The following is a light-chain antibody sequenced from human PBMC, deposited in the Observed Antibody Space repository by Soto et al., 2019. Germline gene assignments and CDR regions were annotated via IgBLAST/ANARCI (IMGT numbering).Light chain of an antibody. V-gene: IGKV1-39*01. CDR2: GAS. J-gene: IGKJ1*01. Sequence: DIPMTQSPASLSAPVGDRVTITCRASQSISRYLNWYQQRPGKAPKLLISGASTLQSGVPSNFSGSGSGTDFTLTISSLQPEHFATYYCLQSYSTPRTFGQGTKVEVK. CDR1: QSISRY. CDR3: LQSYSTPRT.